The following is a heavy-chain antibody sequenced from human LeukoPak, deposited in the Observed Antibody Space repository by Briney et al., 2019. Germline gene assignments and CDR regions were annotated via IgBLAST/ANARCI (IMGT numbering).Heavy chain of an antibody. V-gene: IGHV5-51*01. CDR2: IYPGDSDT. CDR1: GYSFTSYW. Sequence: GESLKISCKGSGYSFTSYWIGWVRQMPGKGLEWMGIIYPGDSDTRYSPSFQGQVTISADKSISTAYLQWSSLKASDTAMYYCARRDCSSTSCYMFEYWGQGTLVTVSS. D-gene: IGHD2-2*02. J-gene: IGHJ4*02. CDR3: ARRDCSSTSCYMFEY.